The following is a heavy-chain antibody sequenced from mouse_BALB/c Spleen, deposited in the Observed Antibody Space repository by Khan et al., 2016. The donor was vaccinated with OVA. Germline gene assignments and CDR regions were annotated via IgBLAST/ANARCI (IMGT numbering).Heavy chain of an antibody. Sequence: QVQLQQSGAELAKPGASVKMSCKASGYTFTNYWMHWVKQRPGQGLEWIGYIDPTTGYTEYNQKFKDKATLTADKSSSTAYMQLSSLTSEDSAVYYGTSHGSTCTWFDYWGQGTRVTVSA. D-gene: IGHD1-1*01. J-gene: IGHJ3*01. CDR2: IDPTTGYT. CDR3: TSHGSTCTWFDY. CDR1: GYTFTNYW. V-gene: IGHV1-7*01.